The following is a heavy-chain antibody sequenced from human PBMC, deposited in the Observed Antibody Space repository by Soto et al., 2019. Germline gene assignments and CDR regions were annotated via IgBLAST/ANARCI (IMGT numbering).Heavy chain of an antibody. V-gene: IGHV3-33*01. Sequence: QVQLVESGGGVVQPGTSLRLSCAASGFTFSRHGMHWVRQTPGKGLEWLAVILNDASGHWYADSVKGRFTISRDNFENTLYLPMHGLRLEATAMYYCARDDDYPDNGFDYWGQGTLVTVSS. J-gene: IGHJ4*02. CDR1: GFTFSRHG. D-gene: IGHD4-17*01. CDR2: ILNDASGH. CDR3: ARDDDYPDNGFDY.